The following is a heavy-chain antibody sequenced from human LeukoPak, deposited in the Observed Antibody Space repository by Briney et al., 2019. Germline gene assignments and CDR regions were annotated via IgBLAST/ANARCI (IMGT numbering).Heavy chain of an antibody. J-gene: IGHJ4*02. CDR1: GFTFSTYG. CDR2: VNDRGDKT. D-gene: IGHD3-10*01. Sequence: GGSLRLSCAASGFTFSTYGMNWVRQAPGKGLEWVSGVNDRGDKTYYAELVKGRFTISRDNSKNTLYLQMNSLRAEDTAVYYCAKGSAPAADYYFDYWGQGTLVTVSS. V-gene: IGHV3-23*01. CDR3: AKGSAPAADYYFDY.